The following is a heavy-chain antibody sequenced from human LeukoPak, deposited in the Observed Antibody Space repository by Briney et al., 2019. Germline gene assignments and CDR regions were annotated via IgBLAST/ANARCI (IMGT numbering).Heavy chain of an antibody. CDR3: ARGGDGDYHRDAFDI. CDR1: GGSISSSSYY. D-gene: IGHD4-17*01. Sequence: SETLSLTCTVSGGSISSSSYYWGWIRQPPGKGLEWIGSIYYSGSTNYNPSLKSRVTISVDTSKNRFSLKLSSVTAADTAVYYCARGGDGDYHRDAFDIWGQGTMVTVSS. J-gene: IGHJ3*02. V-gene: IGHV4-39*07. CDR2: IYYSGST.